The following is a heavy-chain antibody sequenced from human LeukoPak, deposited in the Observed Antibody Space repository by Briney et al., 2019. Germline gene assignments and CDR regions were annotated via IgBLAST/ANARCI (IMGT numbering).Heavy chain of an antibody. CDR3: ARLVEGHTQYYDFWSGYYTIDAFDI. Sequence: PGGSLRLSCAASGFTFNDYYMTWIRKAPGKGLECISYINTSGATIYYADSLKGRFTISRDNAKNSLYLQMNSRRAEDTAVYYCARLVEGHTQYYDFWSGYYTIDAFDIWGQGTMVTVSS. J-gene: IGHJ3*02. D-gene: IGHD3-3*01. CDR2: INTSGATI. V-gene: IGHV3-11*04. CDR1: GFTFNDYY.